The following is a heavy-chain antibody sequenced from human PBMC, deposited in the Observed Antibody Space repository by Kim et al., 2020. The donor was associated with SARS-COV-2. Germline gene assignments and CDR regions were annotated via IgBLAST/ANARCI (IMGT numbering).Heavy chain of an antibody. D-gene: IGHD6-13*01. J-gene: IGHJ5*02. Sequence: GGSLRLSCAASGFTFDDYAMHWVRQAPGKGLEWVSGIGWNSGGIGYADPVKGRFTISRDNAKNSLYLQMNSLRAEDTALYYCAKDIGPVIAAPGGWFDPWGQGTLVTVSS. CDR1: GFTFDDYA. CDR3: AKDIGPVIAAPGGWFDP. V-gene: IGHV3-9*01. CDR2: IGWNSGGI.